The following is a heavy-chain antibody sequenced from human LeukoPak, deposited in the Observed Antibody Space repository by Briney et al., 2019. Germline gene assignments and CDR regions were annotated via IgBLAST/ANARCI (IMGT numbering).Heavy chain of an antibody. Sequence: KPSETLSLTCTVSAGSGSISSYYWSWIRQPPGKGLEWIGYIYYSGSTNYNPSLKSRVTVSVDTSKNQFSLKLSSVTAADTALYYCARLMSSRGWFDYWGQGTLVTVSS. CDR3: ARLMSSRGWFDY. V-gene: IGHV4-59*08. CDR2: IYYSGST. J-gene: IGHJ4*02. D-gene: IGHD3-16*01. CDR1: AGSGSISSYY.